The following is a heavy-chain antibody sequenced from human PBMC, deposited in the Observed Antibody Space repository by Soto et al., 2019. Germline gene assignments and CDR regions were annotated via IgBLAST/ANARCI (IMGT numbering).Heavy chain of an antibody. CDR1: CYTFASYG. J-gene: IGHJ4*02. CDR3: ARDRSSSWYGDH. CDR2: ISVYNGNT. V-gene: IGHV1-18*01. Sequence: QVQLVQSGPEVKQPGASVKVSCKASCYTFASYGVTCVRQAPGQGLEWMGWISVYNGNTNYAQKLQGRVSMTADTSTTTAYMELRSLRSDDTAVYFCARDRSSSWYGDHWGQGTLVTVYS. D-gene: IGHD6-13*01.